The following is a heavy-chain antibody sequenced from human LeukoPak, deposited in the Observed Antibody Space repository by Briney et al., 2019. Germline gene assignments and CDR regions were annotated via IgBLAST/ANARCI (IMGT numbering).Heavy chain of an antibody. CDR1: GFTFGDYA. V-gene: IGHV3-49*04. Sequence: GGSLRLSCTASGFTFGDYAMSWVRQAPGKGLEWVGFIRSKAYGGTTEYAASVKGRFTISRDDSKSIAYLQMNSLKTEDTAVYSCTRGPILARDALDIWGQGTMVTVSS. D-gene: IGHD3-3*01. J-gene: IGHJ3*02. CDR3: TRGPILARDALDI. CDR2: IRSKAYGGTT.